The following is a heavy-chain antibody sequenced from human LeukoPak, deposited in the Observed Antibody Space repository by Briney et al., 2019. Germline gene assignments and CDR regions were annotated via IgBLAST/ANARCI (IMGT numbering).Heavy chain of an antibody. Sequence: MAGGSLRLSCAASGFTFSGYYMSWIRQAPGKGLEWVSYISSSGSTIYYADSVKGRFTISGDNAKNSLYLQMNSLRAEDTAVYYCARIVAVADDPWGQGTLVTVSS. D-gene: IGHD6-19*01. J-gene: IGHJ5*02. CDR1: GFTFSGYY. V-gene: IGHV3-11*04. CDR3: ARIVAVADDP. CDR2: ISSSGSTI.